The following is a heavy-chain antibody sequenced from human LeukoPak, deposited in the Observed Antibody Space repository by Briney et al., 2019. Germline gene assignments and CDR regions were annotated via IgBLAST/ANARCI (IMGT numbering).Heavy chain of an antibody. J-gene: IGHJ4*02. Sequence: GGSLRLSCAASGFTFSSYSMNWVRQAPGKGLEWVSYISSSSSTIYYADSVKGRFTISRDNAKNSLYLQMNSLRAEGTAVYYCARDPFLGYSSSFDYWGQGTLVTVSS. CDR1: GFTFSSYS. CDR2: ISSSSSTI. CDR3: ARDPFLGYSSSFDY. D-gene: IGHD6-13*01. V-gene: IGHV3-48*01.